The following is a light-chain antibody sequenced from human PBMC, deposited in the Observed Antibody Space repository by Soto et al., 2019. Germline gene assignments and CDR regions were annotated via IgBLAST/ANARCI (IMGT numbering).Light chain of an antibody. V-gene: IGKV1-39*01. CDR2: AAS. J-gene: IGKJ1*01. CDR3: HPSYNTPRT. Sequence: DIQMTQSPSSLSAFVGDRVTITCRASQTISSYLNWYQQKPGKAPKLLIYAASSWQSGVPSRFSGSGSGTDFTLTISSLQPEDFATYYCHPSYNTPRTFGHGPNVDIK. CDR1: QTISSY.